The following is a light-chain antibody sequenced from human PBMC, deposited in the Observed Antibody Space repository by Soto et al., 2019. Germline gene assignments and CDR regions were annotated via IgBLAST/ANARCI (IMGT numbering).Light chain of an antibody. V-gene: IGLV1-44*01. CDR2: SNN. J-gene: IGLJ3*02. CDR1: NSNIGSNA. CDR3: AVWDDSLTGWV. Sequence: QSVLTQPPSASGTPGQRVTISCSGSNSNIGSNAVNWYQQLPETAPKLLIYSNNQRPSGVPDRFSGSKSGTSASLAISGLQSEDEADYYCAVWDDSLTGWVFGGGTKLTVL.